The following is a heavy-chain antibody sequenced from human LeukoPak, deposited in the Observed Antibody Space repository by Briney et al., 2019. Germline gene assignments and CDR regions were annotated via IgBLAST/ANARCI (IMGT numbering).Heavy chain of an antibody. Sequence: SETLPLTCTVSGGSISSYYWSWIRQPPGKGLEWIGYIYYSGSTNYNPSLKSRVTISVDTSKNQFSLKLSSVTAADTAVYYCARTSSGSAYYHYGMDVWGQGTTVTVSS. CDR2: IYYSGST. V-gene: IGHV4-59*01. CDR1: GGSISSYY. D-gene: IGHD6-19*01. J-gene: IGHJ6*02. CDR3: ARTSSGSAYYHYGMDV.